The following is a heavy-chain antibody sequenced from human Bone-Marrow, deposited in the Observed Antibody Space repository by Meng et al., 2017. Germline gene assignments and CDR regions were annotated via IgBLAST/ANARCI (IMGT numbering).Heavy chain of an antibody. CDR3: ARGGIVATSSLDY. CDR2: IYYSGST. CDR1: GGSISSGDSY. Sequence: QVQLQESGPGLVKPSQTLSLTCSVSGGSISSGDSYWSWIRQPPGKGLEWIGYIYYSGSTYYNPSLRSRITISVDTSKNQFSLQLNSVTPEDTAVYYCARGGIVATSSLDYWGQGTLVTVSS. V-gene: IGHV4-30-4*01. D-gene: IGHD5-12*01. J-gene: IGHJ4*02.